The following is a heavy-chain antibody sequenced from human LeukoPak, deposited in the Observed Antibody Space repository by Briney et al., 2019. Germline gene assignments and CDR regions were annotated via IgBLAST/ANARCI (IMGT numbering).Heavy chain of an antibody. V-gene: IGHV3-23*01. J-gene: IGHJ4*02. CDR2: ISGAGDAS. Sequence: GGSLRLSCAASGFTFSSYAMSWVRQAPGQGLEWVATISGAGDASYYADSVKGRFTISRDNSRDNSKNVLYLQMNSLRAEDTAVYYCAKDRSYYYDSSGPTGFDYWGQGTLVTVSS. CDR1: GFTFSSYA. CDR3: AKDRSYYYDSSGPTGFDY. D-gene: IGHD3-22*01.